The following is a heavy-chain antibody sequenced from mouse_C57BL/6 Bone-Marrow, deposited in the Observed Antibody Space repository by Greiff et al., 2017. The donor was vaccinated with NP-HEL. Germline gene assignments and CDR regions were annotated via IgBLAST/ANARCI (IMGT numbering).Heavy chain of an antibody. CDR1: GFTFTDHT. CDR2: ICTRDGST. Sequence: QVQLQQSDAELVKPGASVKLSCKVSGFTFTDHTIHWMKQRPEQGLEWVGYICTRDGSTKYNETLKGKATLTADKPSSTTYMQLNSLTSEASAAYIYASYRHSLDYWGQGTTLTVSS. V-gene: IGHV1-78*01. CDR3: ASYRHSLDY. J-gene: IGHJ2*01.